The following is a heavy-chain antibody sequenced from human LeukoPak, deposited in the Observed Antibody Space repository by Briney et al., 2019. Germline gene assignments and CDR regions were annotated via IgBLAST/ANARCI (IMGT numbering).Heavy chain of an antibody. V-gene: IGHV3-30*18. CDR2: ISYDGSNK. J-gene: IGHJ4*02. CDR1: GFTFSSYG. Sequence: PGGSLRLSCAASGFTFSSYGMHGGRQAPGKGLEWVAVISYDGSNKYYADSVKGRFTISRDNSKNTLYLQMNSLRAEDTAVYYCAKSRWHTVTSYYFDYWGQGTLVTVSS. D-gene: IGHD4-17*01. CDR3: AKSRWHTVTSYYFDY.